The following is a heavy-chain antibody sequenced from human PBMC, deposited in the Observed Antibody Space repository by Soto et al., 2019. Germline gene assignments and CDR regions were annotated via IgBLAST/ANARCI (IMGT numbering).Heavy chain of an antibody. V-gene: IGHV4-34*01. Sequence: PSETLSLTCAVYGGSFSGYYWSWSRQPPWKGLEWIGEINHSGSTNYNPSLKSRVTISVDTSKNQFSLKLSSVTAADTAVYYCARDLLWFGEPSEGDYWGQGTLVTVSS. CDR3: ARDLLWFGEPSEGDY. CDR1: GGSFSGYY. CDR2: INHSGST. J-gene: IGHJ4*02. D-gene: IGHD3-10*01.